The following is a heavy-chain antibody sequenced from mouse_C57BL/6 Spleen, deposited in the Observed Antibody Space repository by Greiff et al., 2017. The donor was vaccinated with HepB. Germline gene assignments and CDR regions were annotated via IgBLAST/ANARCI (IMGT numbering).Heavy chain of an antibody. Sequence: VQLQQPGAELVRPGSSVKLSCKASGYTFTSYWMHWVKQRPIQGLEWIGNIDPSDSETHYNQKFKDKATLTVDKSSSTAYMQLSSLTSEDSAVYYCARQGGYPFFDYWGQGTTLTVSS. CDR3: ARQGGYPFFDY. J-gene: IGHJ2*01. D-gene: IGHD2-2*01. CDR2: IDPSDSET. V-gene: IGHV1-52*01. CDR1: GYTFTSYW.